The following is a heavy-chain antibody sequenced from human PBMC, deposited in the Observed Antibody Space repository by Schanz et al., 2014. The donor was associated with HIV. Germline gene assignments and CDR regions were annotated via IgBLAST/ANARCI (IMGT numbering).Heavy chain of an antibody. CDR2: ISAYNGNT. V-gene: IGHV1-18*01. CDR3: ARDFSGWTEFDY. J-gene: IGHJ4*02. D-gene: IGHD6-19*01. CDR1: GYTFTSYG. Sequence: QVQLVQSGAEVKKPGASVKVSCKASGYTFTSYGISWVRQAPGQGLEWMGWISAYNGNTNYAPKFQGRVTMTRDTSTTTVYMELRSLRSDDRAVYYCARDFSGWTEFDYWGQGTLVTVSS.